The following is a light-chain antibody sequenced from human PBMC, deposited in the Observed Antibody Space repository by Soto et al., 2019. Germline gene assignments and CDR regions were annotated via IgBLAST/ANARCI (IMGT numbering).Light chain of an antibody. CDR3: SSYAGSNNVV. J-gene: IGLJ2*01. CDR2: EVS. V-gene: IGLV2-8*01. Sequence: QSALTQPPSASGSPGQSVTISCTGTSSDVGGYNYVSYQQHPGKAPKLLIYEVSKRPSGVPDRFSGSKSGNTASLTVSGLQAEDEADYYCSSYAGSNNVVFGGGTKLTVL. CDR1: SSDVGGYNY.